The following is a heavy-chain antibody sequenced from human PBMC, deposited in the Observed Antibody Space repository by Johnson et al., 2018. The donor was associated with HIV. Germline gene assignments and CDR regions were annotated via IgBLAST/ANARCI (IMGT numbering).Heavy chain of an antibody. D-gene: IGHD2-15*01. CDR2: ISYDGTNK. Sequence: VQLVESGGGVVQPGMSLRLSCAASEFTFSNYAIHWVRQAPVKGLEWVAVISYDGTNKYYADLVKGRFTISRDNAKNTLYLQVNSLRAEDTALYYCARAGSYCSGGSCYSPDAFDIWGQGTMVTVSS. V-gene: IGHV3-30*04. CDR1: EFTFSNYA. J-gene: IGHJ3*02. CDR3: ARAGSYCSGGSCYSPDAFDI.